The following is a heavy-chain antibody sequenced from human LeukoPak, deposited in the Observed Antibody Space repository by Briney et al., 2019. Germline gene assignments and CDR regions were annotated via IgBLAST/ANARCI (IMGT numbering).Heavy chain of an antibody. CDR2: INHSGST. CDR3: ARGELLWFGELLFNWFDP. Sequence: SETLSLTCAVYGGSFSGYYWSWIRQPPGKGLEWIGEINHSGSTNYNPSLKSRVTISVDTSKNQFSLKLSSVTAADTAVYYCARGELLWFGELLFNWFDPWGQGTLVTVSS. D-gene: IGHD3-10*01. V-gene: IGHV4-34*01. J-gene: IGHJ5*02. CDR1: GGSFSGYY.